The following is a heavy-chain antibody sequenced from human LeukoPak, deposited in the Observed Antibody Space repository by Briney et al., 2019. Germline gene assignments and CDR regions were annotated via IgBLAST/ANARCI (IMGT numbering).Heavy chain of an antibody. CDR2: ISKDGSER. V-gene: IGHV3-7*01. Sequence: PGGSLRLSCEASGFTFSSHWMRWARQAPGKGLEWVADISKDGSERNYVDSVKGRFGISRDNAKNSLYLQMNSLRADDTAVYYCARDAEWSIDYWGQGTLVTVSS. J-gene: IGHJ4*02. D-gene: IGHD3-3*01. CDR1: GFTFSSHW. CDR3: ARDAEWSIDY.